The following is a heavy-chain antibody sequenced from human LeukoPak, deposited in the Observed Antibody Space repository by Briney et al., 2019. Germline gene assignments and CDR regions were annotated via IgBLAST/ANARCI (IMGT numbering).Heavy chain of an antibody. CDR3: ARDRSSSWYDLNDCHYDY. CDR2: ISSSGSTI. V-gene: IGHV3-11*01. CDR1: GGSISSSNW. J-gene: IGHJ4*02. Sequence: LSLTCAVSGGSISSSNWWSWVRQPPGKGLEWVSYISSSGSTIYYADSVKGRFTISRDNAKNSLYLQMNSLRAEDTAVYYCARDRSSSWYDLNDCHYDYWGQGTLVTVSS. D-gene: IGHD6-13*01.